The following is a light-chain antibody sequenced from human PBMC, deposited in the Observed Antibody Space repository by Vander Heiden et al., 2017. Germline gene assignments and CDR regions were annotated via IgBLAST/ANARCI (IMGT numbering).Light chain of an antibody. Sequence: QSALTQPASVSGSPGQSITISCTGTSSDVGSYNLVSWYQQYSGKAPKLMIYEVSKRPSGVSNRFSGSKSGSTASLTISGLQAEDEADYYCCSYAGSSTLEVFGGGTKRTVL. CDR1: SSDVGSYNL. V-gene: IGLV2-23*02. J-gene: IGLJ3*02. CDR3: CSYAGSSTLEV. CDR2: EVS.